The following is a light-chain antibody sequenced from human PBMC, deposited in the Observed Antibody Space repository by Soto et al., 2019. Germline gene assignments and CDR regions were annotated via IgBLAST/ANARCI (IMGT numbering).Light chain of an antibody. CDR2: DVT. J-gene: IGLJ2*01. CDR3: CSYTSSSTLVV. V-gene: IGLV2-14*01. CDR1: TSDVGGYNY. Sequence: QSVLTQPVSVSGSPGQSITISGTGTTSDVGGYNYVSWYQQHPGKAPKLLIHDVTIRPSGVSNRFSGSKSGNTASLTISGLQSEDESNYYCCSYTSSSTLVVFGGGTKLTVL.